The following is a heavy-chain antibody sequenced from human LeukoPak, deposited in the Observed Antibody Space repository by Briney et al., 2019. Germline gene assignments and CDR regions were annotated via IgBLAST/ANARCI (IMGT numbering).Heavy chain of an antibody. CDR1: GYSFTSYW. D-gene: IGHD3-22*01. Sequence: ECLKISFKGSGYSFTSYWIGCVRQMPGKGLEWMGIIYPGDSDTRYSPSFQGQVTISADKSISTAYLQWSSLKASDTAMYYCARVTLSTDSSGYYPWGAFDIWGQGTMVTVSS. CDR3: ARVTLSTDSSGYYPWGAFDI. CDR2: IYPGDSDT. J-gene: IGHJ3*02. V-gene: IGHV5-51*01.